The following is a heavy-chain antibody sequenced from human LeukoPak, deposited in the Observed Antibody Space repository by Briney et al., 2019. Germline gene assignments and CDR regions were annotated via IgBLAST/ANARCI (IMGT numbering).Heavy chain of an antibody. D-gene: IGHD6-19*01. CDR3: ARDPSNSSGWGTFFDY. V-gene: IGHV1-18*01. CDR1: GYSFINYG. Sequence: GASVKVSCKASGYSFINYGVSWVRPAPGQGLEWVGWISTYNGDTNYAQKLQGRVTMTTDTSTSTAYMELRSLGSDDTAVYYCARDPSNSSGWGTFFDYWGQGTLVTVSS. CDR2: ISTYNGDT. J-gene: IGHJ4*02.